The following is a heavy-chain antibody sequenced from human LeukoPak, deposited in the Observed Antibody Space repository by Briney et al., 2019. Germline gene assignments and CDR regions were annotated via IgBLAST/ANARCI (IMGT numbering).Heavy chain of an antibody. V-gene: IGHV3-30*02. CDR1: GFTFSDYS. D-gene: IGHD2-8*01. CDR2: IKYDGSNE. CDR3: AKDRCSNGIGCYYYYMDV. Sequence: GGSLRLSCAASGFTFSDYSMNWVRQAPGKGLEWVAYIKYDGSNEEFGDSVKGRCSISRDSAKNRVYVQMNSHRAEATPVYYCAKDRCSNGIGCYYYYMDVWGKGTTVTISS. J-gene: IGHJ6*03.